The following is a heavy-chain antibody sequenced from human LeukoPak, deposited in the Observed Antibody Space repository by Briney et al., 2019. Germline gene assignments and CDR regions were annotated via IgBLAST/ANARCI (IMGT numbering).Heavy chain of an antibody. CDR1: GFTFSSSA. CDR3: AKGGSSGRRYFDF. CDR2: ICGSAGST. Sequence: GGSLRLSCAASGFTFSSSAMNWVRRAPGKGLEWVSLICGSAGSTYYTDSLRGRFTISRDNSKNTVYLQMNSLRADDTAVYYCAKGGSSGRRYFDFWGRGALVTVSS. J-gene: IGHJ2*01. V-gene: IGHV3-23*01. D-gene: IGHD6-13*01.